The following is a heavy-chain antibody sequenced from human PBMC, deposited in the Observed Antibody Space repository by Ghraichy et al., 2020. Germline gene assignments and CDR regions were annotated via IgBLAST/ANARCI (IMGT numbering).Heavy chain of an antibody. CDR3: VRQGSGAYDY. J-gene: IGHJ4*02. V-gene: IGHV5-51*01. CDR2: IYPGDSDT. D-gene: IGHD1-26*01. Sequence: GESLNISCKASGYTFTTDWIGWVRQMPGKGLEWMGIIYPGDSDTRYSPSFQGQVTISADKSITTAYLQWSSLKASDTAMYYCVRQGSGAYDYWGQGTLVTVSS. CDR1: GYTFTTDW.